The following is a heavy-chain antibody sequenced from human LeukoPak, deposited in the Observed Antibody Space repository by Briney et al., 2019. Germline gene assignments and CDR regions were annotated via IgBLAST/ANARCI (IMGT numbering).Heavy chain of an antibody. CDR2: IYPGDSDT. D-gene: IGHD2-15*01. V-gene: IGHV5-51*01. J-gene: IGHJ4*02. CDR1: GYSFTSYW. CDR3: ARQGGYCSGGSCYSDY. Sequence: GESLKISCKGSGYSFTSYWIGWVCQMPGKGLEWMGIIYPGDSDTRYSPSFQGQVTISADKSISTAYLQWSSLKASDTAMYYCARQGGYCSGGSCYSDYWGQGTLVTVSS.